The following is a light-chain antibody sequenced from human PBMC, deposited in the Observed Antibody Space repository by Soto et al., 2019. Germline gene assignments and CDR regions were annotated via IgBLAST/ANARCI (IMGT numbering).Light chain of an antibody. CDR1: SSNIGAGYD. J-gene: IGLJ3*02. CDR3: QSYDTSLRGV. V-gene: IGLV1-40*01. Sequence: QPVLTQPPSVSGAPGQRVTISCTGSSSNIGAGYDVHWYQQLPGTAPKLLIYTNSNRPSGVPDRFSGSKSGTSASLAITGLQAEDEADYYCQSYDTSLRGVFGGGTKLTVL. CDR2: TNS.